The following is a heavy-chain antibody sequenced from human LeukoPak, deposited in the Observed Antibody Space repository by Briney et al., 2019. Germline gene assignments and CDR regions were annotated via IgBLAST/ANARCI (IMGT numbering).Heavy chain of an antibody. J-gene: IGHJ4*02. CDR2: IYYSGST. D-gene: IGHD3-10*01. Sequence: SETLSLTCTVSGGSISSSSYYWGWIRQPPGKGLEWIGSIYYSGSTYYNPSLKSRVTISVDTSKNQFSLKLSSVTAADTAVYYCTRGGVLLWFGESKDRPIDYWGQGTLVTVSS. CDR3: TRGGVLLWFGESKDRPIDY. V-gene: IGHV4-39*07. CDR1: GGSISSSSYY.